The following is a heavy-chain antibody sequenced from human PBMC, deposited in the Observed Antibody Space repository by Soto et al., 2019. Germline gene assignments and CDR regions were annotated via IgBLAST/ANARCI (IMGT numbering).Heavy chain of an antibody. D-gene: IGHD3-3*01. CDR3: ARGEILEWLLPVDY. V-gene: IGHV4-59*08. CDR2: IYYSGST. CDR1: GGSISSYY. Sequence: QVQLQESGPGLVKPSETLSLTCTVSGGSISSYYWSWIRQPPGKGLEWIGYIYYSGSTYYNPSLESRVTISVDTSKNQFSLKLSSVTAADTAVYYCARGEILEWLLPVDYWGQGTLVTVSS. J-gene: IGHJ4*02.